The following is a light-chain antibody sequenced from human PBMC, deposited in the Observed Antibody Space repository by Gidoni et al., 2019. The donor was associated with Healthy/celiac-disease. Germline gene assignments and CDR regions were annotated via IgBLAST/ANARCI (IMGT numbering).Light chain of an antibody. V-gene: IGKV1-33*01. CDR3: QQYDNLQFT. J-gene: IGKJ3*01. CDR1: QDISNY. Sequence: DIQMTHSPSSLSASVGDRVTITCQASQDISNYLNWYQQKTGKAPQLLIYDASNLETGVPSRFSGSGSGTDFTFTISSLQPEDIATYYCQQYDNLQFTFGPGTKVDIK. CDR2: DAS.